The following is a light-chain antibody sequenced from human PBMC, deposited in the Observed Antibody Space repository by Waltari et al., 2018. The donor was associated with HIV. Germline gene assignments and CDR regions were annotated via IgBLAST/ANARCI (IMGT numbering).Light chain of an antibody. V-gene: IGKV1-8*01. CDR1: QNITSY. J-gene: IGKJ4*01. CDR3: QQYYSYPLT. CDR2: AAS. Sequence: AIRMTQSPSSFSTSTGDRVTITCRASQNITSYLAWYQQKPGKAPNLLIYAASTLQSGVPSRFSGSGSRTDFTLTVSCLQSEDFATYYCQQYYSYPLTFGGGTKVEIK.